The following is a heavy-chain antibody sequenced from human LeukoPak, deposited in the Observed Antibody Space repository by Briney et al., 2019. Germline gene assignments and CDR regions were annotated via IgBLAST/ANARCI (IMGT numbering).Heavy chain of an antibody. CDR2: IYHSGST. CDR1: DYSISSGYY. Sequence: SETLSLTCSVSDYSISSGYYWGWIRQPPGKGLEWIGSIYHSGSTYYNPPLKSRVTISVDTSKNQFSLKLSSVTAADTAVYYCASSYENYFDYWGQGTLVTVSS. J-gene: IGHJ4*02. CDR3: ASSYENYFDY. D-gene: IGHD2-8*01. V-gene: IGHV4-38-2*02.